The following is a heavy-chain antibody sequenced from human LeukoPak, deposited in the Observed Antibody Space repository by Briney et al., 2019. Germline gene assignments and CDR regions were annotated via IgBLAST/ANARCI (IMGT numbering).Heavy chain of an antibody. D-gene: IGHD3-10*01. CDR2: INHSGST. J-gene: IGHJ4*02. CDR3: ARRGSGSYYNDLMDY. CDR1: GGSFSGYY. Sequence: SETLSLTCAVYGGSFSGYYWSWIRRPPGKGLEWIGEINHSGSTNYNPSLKSRVTISVDTSKNQFSLKLSSVTAADTAVYYCARRGSGSYYNDLMDYWGQGTLATVSS. V-gene: IGHV4-34*01.